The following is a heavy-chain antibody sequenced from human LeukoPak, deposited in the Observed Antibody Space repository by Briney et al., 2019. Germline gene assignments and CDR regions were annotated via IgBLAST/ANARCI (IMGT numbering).Heavy chain of an antibody. D-gene: IGHD6-13*01. J-gene: IGHJ3*02. Sequence: GGSLRLSCIASGFTFSSYGMHWVRQAPGKGLEWVTVISYDGSNEYFADSVKGRFTISRDNSKNTLYLQMSSLRAEDTAVYYCAKEEAADGDAFDIWGQGTMVTVSS. CDR3: AKEEAADGDAFDI. V-gene: IGHV3-30*18. CDR1: GFTFSSYG. CDR2: ISYDGSNE.